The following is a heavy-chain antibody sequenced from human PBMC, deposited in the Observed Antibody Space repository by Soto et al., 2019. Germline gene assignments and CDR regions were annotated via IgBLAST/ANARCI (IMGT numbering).Heavy chain of an antibody. D-gene: IGHD3-16*01. J-gene: IGHJ5*02. CDR2: ITQSGDRA. V-gene: IGHV3-23*01. CDR3: VKGDTKTIRTPTRGLDP. CDR1: GLPFSNNF. Sequence: EVQLLESGGDLVQPGVSLRLSCVVSGLPFSNNFMSWVRQAPGKGLEWVSSITQSGDRADYEDYEKGEFFISRDNSKNALFLQTNTLRAEDTTPYYCVKGDTKTIRTPTRGLDPWGQGTLVTVSS.